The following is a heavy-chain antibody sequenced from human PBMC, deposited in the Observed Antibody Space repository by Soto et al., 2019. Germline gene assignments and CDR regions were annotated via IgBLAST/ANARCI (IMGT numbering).Heavy chain of an antibody. CDR1: GYTFTSYA. CDR3: ARATNYCSGGSCYEFGYYFDY. Sequence: ASVKVSCKASGYTFTSYAMHWARLAPGQRLEWMGWINAGNGNTKYSQKFQGRVTITRDTSASTAYMELSSLRSEDTAVYYCARATNYCSGGSCYEFGYYFDYWGQGTLVTVSS. V-gene: IGHV1-3*01. J-gene: IGHJ4*02. D-gene: IGHD2-15*01. CDR2: INAGNGNT.